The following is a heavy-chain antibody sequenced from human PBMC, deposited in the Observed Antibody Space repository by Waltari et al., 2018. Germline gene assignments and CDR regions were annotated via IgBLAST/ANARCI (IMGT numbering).Heavy chain of an antibody. CDR1: GYTLTELS. V-gene: IGHV1-24*01. CDR2: LGPEDGKT. D-gene: IGHD1-26*01. CDR3: AGAGGGYRKVDY. J-gene: IGHJ4*02. Sequence: QVQLVQSGAEVKKPGASVKVSCKVSGYTLTELSMHWVRQAPGKGLEWRGGLGPEDGKTTSARRYQGRVTMTEDTSTDTACMRLSSLRSEDTAVYYCAGAGGGYRKVDYWGQGTLVTVSS.